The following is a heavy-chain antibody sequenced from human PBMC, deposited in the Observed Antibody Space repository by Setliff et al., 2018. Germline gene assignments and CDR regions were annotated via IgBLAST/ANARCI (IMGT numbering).Heavy chain of an antibody. CDR2: IKQDGSAK. V-gene: IGHV3-7*01. J-gene: IGHJ4*02. D-gene: IGHD1-26*01. Sequence: GGSLRLSCAASGFIFSTYWMSWVRQAPGKGLEWVANIKQDGSAKCYVDSVKGRFTISRDNAKNSLYLQMNSLRGDDAAVYYCARCAAGPYCRNSFDYWGRGTLVTVSS. CDR1: GFIFSTYW. CDR3: ARCAAGPYCRNSFDY.